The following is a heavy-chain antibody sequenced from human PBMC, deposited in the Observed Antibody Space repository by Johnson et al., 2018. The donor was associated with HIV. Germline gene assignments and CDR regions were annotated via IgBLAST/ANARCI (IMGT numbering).Heavy chain of an antibody. J-gene: IGHJ3*02. CDR3: AKDSFFYDSAFDI. D-gene: IGHD3-22*01. CDR2: TYYEGINK. V-gene: IGHV3-30*18. CDR1: GFTFDDYG. Sequence: QVQLVESGGGVVRPGGSLRLSCAASGFTFDDYGMSWVRQAPGKGLEWMALTYYEGINKYYADSVKGRFTIYRDNSKNTLYLQMNSLRAEDTAVYYCAKDSFFYDSAFDIWGQGTMVTVSS.